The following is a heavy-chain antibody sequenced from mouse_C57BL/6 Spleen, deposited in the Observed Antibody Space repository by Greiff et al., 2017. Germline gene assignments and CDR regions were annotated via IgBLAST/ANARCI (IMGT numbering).Heavy chain of an antibody. CDR1: GYTFTSYW. CDR2: IDPSDSYT. Sequence: QVQLKQPGAELVKPGASVKLSCKASGYTFTSYWMQWVKQRPGQGLEWIGEIDPSDSYTNYNQKFKGKATLTVDTSSSTAYMQLSSLTSEDSAVYYCARGEDYAMDYWGQGTSVTVSS. CDR3: ARGEDYAMDY. V-gene: IGHV1-50*01. J-gene: IGHJ4*01.